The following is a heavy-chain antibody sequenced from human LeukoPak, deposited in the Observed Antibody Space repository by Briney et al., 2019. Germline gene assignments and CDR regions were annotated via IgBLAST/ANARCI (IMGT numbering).Heavy chain of an antibody. J-gene: IGHJ4*02. CDR2: IYYSGST. CDR3: ARQTGSGLFILP. V-gene: IGHV4-39*01. D-gene: IGHD3/OR15-3a*01. CDR1: GGSISSNSYY. Sequence: SETLSLTCTVSGGSISSNSYYWGWIRQPPGKGLKWIGSIYYSGSTYYNPSLKSRVTISVDTSKNQFSLRLTSVTAADTAVYYCARQTGSGLFILPGGQGTLVTVSP.